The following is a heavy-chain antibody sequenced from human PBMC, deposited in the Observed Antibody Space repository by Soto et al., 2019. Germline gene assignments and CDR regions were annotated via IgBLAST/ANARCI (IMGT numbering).Heavy chain of an antibody. J-gene: IGHJ4*02. CDR3: ATPQDSDGCLDS. CDR1: GGSSSNSNYY. V-gene: IGHV4-61*05. Sequence: PWEPLSSPCTVSGGSSSNSNYYWGWFRQSPGKGLEWIGYIHYSGSTNYNPSLKSRVTMSVDTAKNQFYLELNSLISEDTAVYYCATPQDSDGCLDSWGQGNLVTVSS. D-gene: IGHD6-19*01. CDR2: IHYSGST.